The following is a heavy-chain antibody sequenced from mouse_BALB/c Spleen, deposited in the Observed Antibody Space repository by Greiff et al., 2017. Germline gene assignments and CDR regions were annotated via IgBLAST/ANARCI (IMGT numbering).Heavy chain of an antibody. CDR2: INPSNGGT. J-gene: IGHJ3*01. CDR1: GYTFTSYY. Sequence: QVQLQQSGAELVKPGASVKLSCKASGYTFTSYYMYWVKQRPGQGLEWIGEINPSNGGTNFNEKFKSKATLTVDKSSSTAYMQLSSLTSEDSAVYYCTRGWLLPVFAYWGQGTLVTVSA. CDR3: TRGWLLPVFAY. D-gene: IGHD2-3*01. V-gene: IGHV1S81*02.